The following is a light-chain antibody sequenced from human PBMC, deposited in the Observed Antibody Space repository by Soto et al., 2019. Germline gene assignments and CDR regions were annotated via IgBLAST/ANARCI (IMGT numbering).Light chain of an antibody. CDR1: QSVSSSY. J-gene: IGKJ3*01. CDR3: QQYGSSRT. V-gene: IGKV3-20*01. CDR2: GAS. Sequence: EIVLTQSPGTLSLSPGERATLSCRASQSVSSSYLAWYQQKPGQAPRLLIYGASSRATGIPDRFSGSGSGTDFTITISRLEPEDFAVYYCQQYGSSRTFCPGTKVDIK.